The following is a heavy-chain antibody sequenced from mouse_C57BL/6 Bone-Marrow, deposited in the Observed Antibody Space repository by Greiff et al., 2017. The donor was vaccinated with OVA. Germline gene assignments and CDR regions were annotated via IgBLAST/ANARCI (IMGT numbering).Heavy chain of an antibody. V-gene: IGHV1-52*01. Sequence: QVQLQQPGAELVRPGSSVKLSCKASGYTFTSYWMHWVKQRPLQGLEWIGNIDPSDSETHYNQKFKDKATLTVDKSSSTAYMQLSSLTSEDSAVYYCARGLITTVVAPFDYWGKGTTLTVST. D-gene: IGHD1-1*01. CDR2: IDPSDSET. CDR1: GYTFTSYW. CDR3: ARGLITTVVAPFDY. J-gene: IGHJ2*01.